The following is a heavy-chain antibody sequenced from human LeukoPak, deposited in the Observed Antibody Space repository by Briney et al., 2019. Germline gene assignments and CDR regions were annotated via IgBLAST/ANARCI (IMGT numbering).Heavy chain of an antibody. Sequence: WSWIRQPPGKGLEWVGYVDYVGTTNYNPSLKSRVTISVDTSKNQYSLELSSVTPADTAVYYCARVGGLTEDFDVWGQGTMVIVSS. CDR2: VDYVGTT. J-gene: IGHJ3*01. V-gene: IGHV4-59*01. D-gene: IGHD4/OR15-4a*01. CDR3: ARVGGLTEDFDV.